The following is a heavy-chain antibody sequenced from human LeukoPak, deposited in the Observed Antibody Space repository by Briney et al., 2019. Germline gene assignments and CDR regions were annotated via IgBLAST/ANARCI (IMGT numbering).Heavy chain of an antibody. CDR1: GGSIKSNNW. D-gene: IGHD6-13*01. J-gene: IGHJ4*02. V-gene: IGHV4-4*02. CDR3: ARGPIGSSWYRN. CDR2: INHSGST. Sequence: SETLSLTCAVSGGSIKSNNWWSWVRQPPGKGLEWIGEINHSGSTNYNPSLKSRVTISVDTSKNQFSLKLSSVTAADTAVYYCARGPIGSSWYRNWGQGTLVTVSS.